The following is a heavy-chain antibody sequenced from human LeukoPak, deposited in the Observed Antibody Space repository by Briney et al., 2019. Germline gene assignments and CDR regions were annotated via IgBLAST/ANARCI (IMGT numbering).Heavy chain of an antibody. Sequence: GGSLRLSCAVSGFTFSSYAVSWVRQAPGRGVECVSTISDTGGRTYYADSVKGRFTISRDNSKNTLYLQMNSLRAEDTAIYYCAKGTMYYDILDYWGQGTLVTVSS. V-gene: IGHV3-23*01. CDR1: GFTFSSYA. D-gene: IGHD3-9*01. CDR3: AKGTMYYDILDY. J-gene: IGHJ4*02. CDR2: ISDTGGRT.